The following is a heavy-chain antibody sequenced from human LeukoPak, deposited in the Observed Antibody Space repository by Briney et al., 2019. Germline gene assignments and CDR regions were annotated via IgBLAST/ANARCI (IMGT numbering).Heavy chain of an antibody. CDR1: GGSISSYY. CDR2: IYYSGTT. J-gene: IGHJ4*02. V-gene: IGHV4-59*01. D-gene: IGHD6-13*01. CDR3: ARGVYIAAAQYAY. Sequence: SETLSLTCTVSGGSISSYYWSWIRQPPGKGLEWIGYIYYSGTTNYNPALKSRVTISVDTSKNQFSLKLSSVTAADTAVYYCARGVYIAAAQYAYWGQGTLVTVSS.